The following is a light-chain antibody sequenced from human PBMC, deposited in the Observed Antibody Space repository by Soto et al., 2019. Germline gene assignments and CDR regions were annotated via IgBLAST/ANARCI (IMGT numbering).Light chain of an antibody. CDR2: AAS. CDR1: QGISNY. CDR3: QKYDSAPWT. V-gene: IGKV1-27*01. Sequence: DIAMTQSPSSLSASVGDRVTITCRASQGISNYLAWYQQRPGKVPKLLIYAASTLQSGVPSRFSGSGSGTDFSLTISSLQPEEVATYYCQKYDSAPWTFGQGTEVEIK. J-gene: IGKJ1*01.